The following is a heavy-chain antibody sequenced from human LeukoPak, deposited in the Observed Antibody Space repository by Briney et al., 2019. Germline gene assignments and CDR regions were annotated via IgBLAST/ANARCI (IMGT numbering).Heavy chain of an antibody. CDR2: ISGSGGST. CDR1: GFTFSSYA. D-gene: IGHD3-10*01. J-gene: IGHJ4*02. Sequence: GGSLRLPCAASGFTFSSYAMRWVRQAPGKGVEGVSAISGSGGSTYYADSVKGRFTISRDNAKNTLYLQMNSLSAEDTAVYYCAKGLLWFGESQYYFDYWGQGTLVTVSS. V-gene: IGHV3-23*01. CDR3: AKGLLWFGESQYYFDY.